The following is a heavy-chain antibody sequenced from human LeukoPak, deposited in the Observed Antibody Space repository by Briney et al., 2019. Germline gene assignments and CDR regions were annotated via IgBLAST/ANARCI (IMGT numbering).Heavy chain of an antibody. J-gene: IGHJ4*02. CDR1: GFTFSNYE. D-gene: IGHD3-22*01. V-gene: IGHV3-30*18. CDR3: TKHQGYYDSSNFDY. CDR2: ISYDGTNK. Sequence: GGSLRLSFAAPGFTFSNYEMHWLRQAPGKGLEWVAVISYDGTNKYYADSVKGRFTISRDNSKNTLYLQMNSLRAEDTAVYYCTKHQGYYDSSNFDYWGQGTLVTVSS.